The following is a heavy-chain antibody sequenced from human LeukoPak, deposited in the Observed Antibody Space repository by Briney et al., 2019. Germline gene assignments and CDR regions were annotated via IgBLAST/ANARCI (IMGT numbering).Heavy chain of an antibody. CDR1: GGSISSYY. J-gene: IGHJ4*02. D-gene: IGHD6-19*01. CDR2: IYYSGST. Sequence: SSETLSLTCTVSGGSISSYYWSWIRQPPGKGLEWIGYIYYSGSTNYNPSLKSRVTISVDTSKNQFSLKLSSVTAADTAVYYCAREDIAVAGPFDYWGQGTLVTVSS. V-gene: IGHV4-59*01. CDR3: AREDIAVAGPFDY.